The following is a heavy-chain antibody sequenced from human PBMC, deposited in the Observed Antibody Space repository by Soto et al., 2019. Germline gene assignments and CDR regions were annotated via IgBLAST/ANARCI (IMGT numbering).Heavy chain of an antibody. D-gene: IGHD6-13*01. J-gene: IGHJ6*02. CDR2: MNPNSGNT. V-gene: IGHV1-8*01. CDR1: GYTFTSYD. CDR3: ARLPRRAAARYHYGKDV. Sequence: ASVKVSCKASGYTFTSYDIKWVRQATGQGLEWMGWMNPNSGNTGYAQKFQGRVTMTRTTSISTAYMELSSLRSADTAVYYCARLPRRAAARYHYGKDVCGQGTTVTVSS.